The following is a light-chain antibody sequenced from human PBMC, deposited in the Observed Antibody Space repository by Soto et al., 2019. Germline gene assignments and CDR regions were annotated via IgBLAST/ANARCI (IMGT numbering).Light chain of an antibody. CDR1: QGISSW. V-gene: IGKV1-12*01. Sequence: DIQMTQSPSSVSASVGDRVTITCRASQGISSWLAWYQHKPGKAPNLLIYAASILQSGVPSRFSGSGSGTDFTLTISNLQPEDCATYYCQQADSFPLTLGGGTKVEI. CDR3: QQADSFPLT. J-gene: IGKJ4*01. CDR2: AAS.